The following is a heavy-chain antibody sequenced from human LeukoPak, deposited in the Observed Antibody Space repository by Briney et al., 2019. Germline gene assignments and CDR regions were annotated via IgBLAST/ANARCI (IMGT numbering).Heavy chain of an antibody. V-gene: IGHV1-18*01. J-gene: IGHJ6*03. CDR3: ARISTYYDFWSGYLSDMDV. CDR1: GYTFTSYG. Sequence: ASVKVSCKASGYTFTSYGISWVRQAPGQGLEWMGWISAYNGNTNYAQKLQGRVTMTTDTSTSTAYMELRSLRSDDTAVYYCARISTYYDFWSGYLSDMDVWGKGTTVTVSS. CDR2: ISAYNGNT. D-gene: IGHD3-3*01.